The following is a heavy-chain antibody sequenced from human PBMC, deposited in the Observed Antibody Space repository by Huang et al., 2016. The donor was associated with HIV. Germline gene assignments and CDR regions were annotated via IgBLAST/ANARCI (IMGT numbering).Heavy chain of an antibody. J-gene: IGHJ5*02. CDR1: GDSLRGFF. V-gene: IGHV4-34*01. D-gene: IGHD6-13*01. CDR2: ITQSGKT. Sequence: QVRLDQWGAGLLKPSETLTLTCAVYGDSLRGFFWSWIRQSPGKGLEWIGEITQSGKTNYNPSLKSRMTIAIDTSKNPFSLKLRSVTANDTSTYFCARGRGTSWSFFDTWGQG. CDR3: ARGRGTSWSFFDT.